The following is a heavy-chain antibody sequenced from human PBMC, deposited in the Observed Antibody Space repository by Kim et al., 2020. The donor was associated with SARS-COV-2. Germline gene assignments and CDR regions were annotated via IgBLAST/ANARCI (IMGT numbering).Heavy chain of an antibody. D-gene: IGHD4-17*01. CDR1: GYTFTSYY. V-gene: IGHV1-46*01. Sequence: ASVKVSCKASGYTFTSYYMHWVRQAPGQGLEWMGIINPSGGSTSYAQKFQGRVTMTRDTSTSTVYMELSSLRSEDTAVYYCARERVGIMTTVTTFWFDPWGQGTLVTVSS. CDR2: INPSGGST. CDR3: ARERVGIMTTVTTFWFDP. J-gene: IGHJ5*02.